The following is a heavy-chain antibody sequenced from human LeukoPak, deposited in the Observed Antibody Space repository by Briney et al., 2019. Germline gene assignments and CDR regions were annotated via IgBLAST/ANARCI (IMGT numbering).Heavy chain of an antibody. Sequence: GGSLRLSCAASGFTFSSYGMHWVRQAPGKGLEWVAFIRYDGSNKYYADSVKGRFTISRDNSKNTLYLQMNSLRAEDTAVYYCAGDHYYDSSGYIPAGDVFDIWGQGTKVTVSS. V-gene: IGHV3-30*02. CDR1: GFTFSSYG. CDR2: IRYDGSNK. CDR3: AGDHYYDSSGYIPAGDVFDI. J-gene: IGHJ3*02. D-gene: IGHD3-22*01.